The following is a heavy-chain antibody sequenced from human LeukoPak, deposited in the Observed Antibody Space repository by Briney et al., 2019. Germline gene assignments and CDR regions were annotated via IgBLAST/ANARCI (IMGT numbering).Heavy chain of an antibody. CDR1: GGSVSSDSYS. V-gene: IGHV4-61*01. CDR2: IYYSGST. CDR3: ARGQRRLQDY. J-gene: IGHJ4*02. Sequence: PWETLSLTCTVSGGSVSSDSYSWTWIRQPPGKGLEWIGYIYYSGSTNYNPSLKSRVIISLDTSKTQISLKLSSVTAADTAVYYCARGQRRLQDYWGQGTLVTVS.